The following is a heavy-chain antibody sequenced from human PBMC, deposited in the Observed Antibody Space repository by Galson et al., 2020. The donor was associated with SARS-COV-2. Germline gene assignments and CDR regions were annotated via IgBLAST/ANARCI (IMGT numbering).Heavy chain of an antibody. CDR3: ARAWLRSLYYFDY. V-gene: IGHV4-30-4*08. J-gene: IGHJ4*02. Sequence: SETLSLPCTVSGGSISSGDYYWSWIRQPPGKGLEWIGYIYYSGSTYYNPSLKSRVTISVDTSKNQFSLKLSSVTAADTAVYYCARAWLRSLYYFDYWGQGTLVTVSS. D-gene: IGHD5-12*01. CDR2: IYYSGST. CDR1: GGSISSGDYY.